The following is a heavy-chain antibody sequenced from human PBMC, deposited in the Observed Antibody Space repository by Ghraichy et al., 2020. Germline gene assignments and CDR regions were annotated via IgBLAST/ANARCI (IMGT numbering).Heavy chain of an antibody. CDR3: GRPLLNLPVRMAIDW. D-gene: IGHD3-10*01. CDR1: GVSVSSDSYS. V-gene: IGHV4-61*01. Sequence: SETLSLTCFVSGVSVSSDSYSWSWIRQPPGKGLEWIGYVSYSGNTNYNPSLRSRVTISLDASKNQFSLKLTSVTAADTAVYYCGRPLLNLPVRMAIDWWGQGMLVTVSS. CDR2: VSYSGNT. J-gene: IGHJ4*02.